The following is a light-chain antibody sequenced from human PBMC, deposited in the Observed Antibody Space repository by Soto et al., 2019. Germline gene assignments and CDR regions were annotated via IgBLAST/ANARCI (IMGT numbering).Light chain of an antibody. V-gene: IGLV2-8*01. CDR3: SSYTSSSFYV. CDR1: SSDVGGYNY. CDR2: EVN. J-gene: IGLJ1*01. Sequence: QSALTQPPSASGSPGQSVTISCTGTSSDVGGYNYVSWYQQHPGKAPKLMIYEVNKRPSGVPDRFSGSKSGNTASLTVSGLQAEDEAYYYCSSYTSSSFYVFGTGTKVTVL.